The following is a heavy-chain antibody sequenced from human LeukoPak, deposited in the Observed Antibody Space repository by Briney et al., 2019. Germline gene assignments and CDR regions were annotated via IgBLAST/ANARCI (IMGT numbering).Heavy chain of an antibody. V-gene: IGHV3-7*01. J-gene: IGHJ4*02. CDR3: ARVDTAMVFVFDY. CDR2: IKQDGSEK. Sequence: PGGSLRLSCAASGFTFSSYWMSWVRQAPGKGLEWVANIKQDGSEKYYVDSVKGRFTISRDNAKNSLYLQMNSLRAEDTAVYYCARVDTAMVFVFDYWGQGTLVTVSS. CDR1: GFTFSSYW. D-gene: IGHD5-18*01.